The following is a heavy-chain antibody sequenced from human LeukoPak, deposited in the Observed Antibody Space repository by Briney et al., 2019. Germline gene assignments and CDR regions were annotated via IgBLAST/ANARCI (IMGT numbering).Heavy chain of an antibody. V-gene: IGHV4-61*02. CDR2: IYTSGST. CDR1: GGSISSGSYY. J-gene: IGHJ4*02. CDR3: ANSIDFAYGDYYFAY. Sequence: SETLSLTCTVSGGSISSGSYYWSWIRQPAGKGLEWIGRIYTSGSTNYNPSLKSRVTISLDTSKNQFSLKLSSVTAADTAVYYCANSIDFAYGDYYFAYWGQGALVTVCS. D-gene: IGHD4-17*01.